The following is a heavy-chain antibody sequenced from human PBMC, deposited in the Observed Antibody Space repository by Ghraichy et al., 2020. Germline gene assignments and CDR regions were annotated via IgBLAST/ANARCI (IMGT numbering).Heavy chain of an antibody. CDR2: ISYDGSNK. CDR3: ARDIRAMSSGTYFQH. V-gene: IGHV3-30*04. Sequence: GGSLRLSCAASGFTFSSYAMHWVRQAPGKGLEWVAVISYDGSNKYYADSVKGRFTISRDNSKNTLYLQVNSLRAEDTAVYFCARDIRAMSSGTYFQHWGQGTLVTVSS. CDR1: GFTFSSYA. D-gene: IGHD1-1*01. J-gene: IGHJ1*01.